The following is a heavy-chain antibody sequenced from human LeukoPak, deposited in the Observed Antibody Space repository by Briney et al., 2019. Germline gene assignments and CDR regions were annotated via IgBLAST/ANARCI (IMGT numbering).Heavy chain of an antibody. D-gene: IGHD3-10*01. J-gene: IGHJ4*02. V-gene: IGHV1-3*01. CDR2: INAGNGNT. Sequence: ASVKVSCKASGYTFTSYAMHWVRQAPGQRLEWMGWINAGNGNTKYSQKFQGRVTITRDTSASTAYMELSSLRSEDTAVYYCARGLRSGCYYNDYWGQGTLVTVSS. CDR3: ARGLRSGCYYNDY. CDR1: GYTFTSYA.